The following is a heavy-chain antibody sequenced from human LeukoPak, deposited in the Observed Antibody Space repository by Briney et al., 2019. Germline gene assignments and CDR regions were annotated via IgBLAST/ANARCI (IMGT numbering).Heavy chain of an antibody. Sequence: SETLSLTCAVYGGSFSGYYWSWIRQPAGKGLEWIGRIYTSGSTNYNPSLKSRVTMSVDTSKTHFSLKLTSVTAADTAVYYCARHMVTKGYFDLWGRGTLVTVSS. V-gene: IGHV4-59*10. CDR2: IYTSGST. CDR3: ARHMVTKGYFDL. J-gene: IGHJ2*01. CDR1: GGSFSGYY. D-gene: IGHD2-21*01.